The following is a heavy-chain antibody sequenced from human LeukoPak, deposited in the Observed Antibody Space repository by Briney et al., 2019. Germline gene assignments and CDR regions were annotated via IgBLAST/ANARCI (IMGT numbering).Heavy chain of an antibody. CDR2: IYYSGST. CDR3: ARDHIAAAGISDAFDI. J-gene: IGHJ3*02. CDR1: GGSISSGDYY. V-gene: IGHV4-30-4*08. Sequence: SETLSLTCTVSGGSISSGDYYWGWIRQPPGKGLEWIGYIYYSGSTYYNPSLKSRVTISVDTSKNQFSLKLSSVTAADTAVYYCARDHIAAAGISDAFDIWGQGTMVTVSS. D-gene: IGHD6-13*01.